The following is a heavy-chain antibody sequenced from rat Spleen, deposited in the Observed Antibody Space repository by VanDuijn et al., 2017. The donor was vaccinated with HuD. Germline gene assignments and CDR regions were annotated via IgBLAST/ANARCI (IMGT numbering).Heavy chain of an antibody. J-gene: IGHJ2*01. D-gene: IGHD1-10*01. V-gene: IGHV5-31*01. CDR3: ARHGIYNNYGWFAY. CDR1: GFTFNNYW. CDR2: LSSVGGGT. Sequence: EVHLVESGGGLVQPGRPLRLSCVASGFTFNNYWLTWIRQAPGKGLDWVASLSSVGGGTYYPDSVKGRFPISRDNPKSTLYLQMDSLRSEDTVSYYCARHGIYNNYGWFAYWGQGVMVTVSS.